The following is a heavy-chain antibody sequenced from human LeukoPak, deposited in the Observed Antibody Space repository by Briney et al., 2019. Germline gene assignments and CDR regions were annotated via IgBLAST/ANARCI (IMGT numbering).Heavy chain of an antibody. CDR2: INHSGST. D-gene: IGHD3-22*01. Sequence: PSETLSLTCAVYGGSFSGYYWSWIRQPPGKGLEWIGEINHSGSTNYNPSLKSRVSISVDTSKNQFSLKLSSVTAADTAVYYCARRPKWLFTVDYWGQGTLVTVSS. CDR1: GGSFSGYY. CDR3: ARRPKWLFTVDY. V-gene: IGHV4-34*01. J-gene: IGHJ4*02.